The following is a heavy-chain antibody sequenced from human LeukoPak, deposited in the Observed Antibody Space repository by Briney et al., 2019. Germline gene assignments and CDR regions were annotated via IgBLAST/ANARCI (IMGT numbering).Heavy chain of an antibody. CDR3: ARQGGSSGWPYYYYYYTDV. CDR2: IYYSGST. CDR1: GYSISSGYY. Sequence: SETLSLTCTVSGYSISSGYYWGWIRQPPGKGLEWIGSIYYSGSTYYNPSLKSRVTIAVETSKNQFSLKLSSVTAADTAVYYCARQGGSSGWPYYYYYYTDVWGKGTTVTVSS. V-gene: IGHV4-38-2*02. D-gene: IGHD6-19*01. J-gene: IGHJ6*03.